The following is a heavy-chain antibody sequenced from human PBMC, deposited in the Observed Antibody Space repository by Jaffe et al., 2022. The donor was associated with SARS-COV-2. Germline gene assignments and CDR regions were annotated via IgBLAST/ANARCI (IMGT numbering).Heavy chain of an antibody. CDR2: ISYDGSNK. Sequence: QVQLVESGGGVVQPGRSLRLSCAASGFIFSSYGMHWVRQAPGKGLEWVALISYDGSNKYYADSVKGRFTISRDNSQNTLYLQMNSLRAEDTAVYYCASGGIYDERYFYYWGQGTLVTVSS. CDR3: ASGGIYDERYFYY. J-gene: IGHJ4*02. V-gene: IGHV3-30*03. D-gene: IGHD5-12*01. CDR1: GFIFSSYG.